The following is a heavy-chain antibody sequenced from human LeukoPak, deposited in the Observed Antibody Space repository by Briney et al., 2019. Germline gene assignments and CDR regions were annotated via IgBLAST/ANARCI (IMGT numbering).Heavy chain of an antibody. CDR3: ARGTVLAAADAFDI. V-gene: IGHV4-38-2*02. Sequence: SETLSLTCTVSGYSISSGYYWGWIRQPPGKGLEWIGSIYHSGSTYYNPSLKSRVTISVDTSKNQFSLKLSSVTAADTAVYYCARGTVLAAADAFDIWGQGTMVTVSS. D-gene: IGHD6-13*01. CDR1: GYSISSGYY. CDR2: IYHSGST. J-gene: IGHJ3*02.